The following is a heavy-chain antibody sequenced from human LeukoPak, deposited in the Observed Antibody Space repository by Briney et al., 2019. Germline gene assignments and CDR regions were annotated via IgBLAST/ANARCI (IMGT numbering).Heavy chain of an antibody. CDR1: GFTFSSYA. CDR3: AKDANAFSCDH. V-gene: IGHV3-30*02. Sequence: PGGSLRLSCAASGFTFSSYAMYWARQAPGKGLEWVTLTHHDGTKYYSDSVKGRFTVSRDNSKNTAYLQMNSLRAEETAVYYCAKDANAFSCDHWGQGTLVTVSS. J-gene: IGHJ4*02. CDR2: THHDGTK. D-gene: IGHD2-2*01.